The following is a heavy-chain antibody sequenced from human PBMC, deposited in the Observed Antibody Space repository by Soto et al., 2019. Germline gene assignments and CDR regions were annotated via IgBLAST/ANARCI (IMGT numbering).Heavy chain of an antibody. CDR2: IFSNDAK. V-gene: IGHV2-26*01. CDR1: GFSLTNSGMG. Sequence: QVTLKESGPVLVKPTETLTLTCTVSGFSLTNSGMGVSWIRKPPGKPREWLAHIFSNDAKFSTRSLMSRLTISRDTAKSQVVLTMTNMDPADTATYYCAPAEALYSVDYWGQCSLVSVSS. D-gene: IGHD2-21*01. J-gene: IGHJ4*02. CDR3: APAEALYSVDY.